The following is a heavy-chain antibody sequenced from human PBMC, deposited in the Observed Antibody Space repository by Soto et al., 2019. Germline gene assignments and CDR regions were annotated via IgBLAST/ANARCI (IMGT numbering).Heavy chain of an antibody. CDR1: GGSFSGYY. Sequence: SETLSLTCAVYGGSFSGYYWSWIRQPPGKGLEWIGEINHSGSTNYNPSLKSRVTISVDTSKNQFSLKLSSVTAADTAVYYCAHALEYYDILTGYSPFDYWGQGTLVTVSS. J-gene: IGHJ4*02. CDR3: AHALEYYDILTGYSPFDY. CDR2: INHSGST. V-gene: IGHV4-34*01. D-gene: IGHD3-9*01.